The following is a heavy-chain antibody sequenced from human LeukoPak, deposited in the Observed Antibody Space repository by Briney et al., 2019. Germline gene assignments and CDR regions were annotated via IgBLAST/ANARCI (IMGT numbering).Heavy chain of an antibody. CDR1: GYTFTGYY. Sequence: WASVKVSCTASGYTFTGYYMHWVRQAPGQGLEWMGWINPNSGGTNYAQKFQGRVTMTRDTSISTAYMELSRLRSDDTAVYYCAREDSSSPGPNWFDPWGQGTLVTVSS. CDR3: AREDSSSPGPNWFDP. V-gene: IGHV1-2*02. CDR2: INPNSGGT. D-gene: IGHD6-6*01. J-gene: IGHJ5*02.